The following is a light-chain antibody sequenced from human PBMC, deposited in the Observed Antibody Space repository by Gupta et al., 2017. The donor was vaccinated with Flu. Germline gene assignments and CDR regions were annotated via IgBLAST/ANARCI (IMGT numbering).Light chain of an antibody. CDR3: QPSYALLRT. V-gene: IGKV3-15*01. CDR1: HNIGSD. J-gene: IGKJ2*01. Sequence: PATLSVSPEERATLSVMSSHNIGSDLAWYLQKPGQPPRLLISSASYRAATTPSRFTCSGSGTEFSLTISSPQSDDFAVFYCQPSYALLRTFGQGTKLDIK. CDR2: SAS.